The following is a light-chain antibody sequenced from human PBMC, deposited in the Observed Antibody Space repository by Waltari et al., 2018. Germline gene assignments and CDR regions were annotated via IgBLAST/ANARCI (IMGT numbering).Light chain of an antibody. V-gene: IGLV2-8*01. Sequence: QAALTQPPSVSGSPGQSVTISCTGTSSDIGGYNYVSWYQQHPGKAPKLMIYDVSKRPSGVSDRFSGSKSGNTASLTISGLQAEDEADYYCSSYAGSNTVFGGGTRLTVL. CDR1: SSDIGGYNY. CDR2: DVS. CDR3: SSYAGSNTV. J-gene: IGLJ2*01.